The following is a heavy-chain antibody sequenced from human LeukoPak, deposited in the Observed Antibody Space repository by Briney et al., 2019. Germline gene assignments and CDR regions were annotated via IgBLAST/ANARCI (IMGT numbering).Heavy chain of an antibody. CDR3: ARQRYCSSTSCYGVYGMDV. Sequence: GESLKISCQGSGYSLTSYWIGWVRPVPGKGLGWMGIIYPGASETRYSPSCQGQVTISADKSISTAYLQWSSLKASDTAMYYCARQRYCSSTSCYGVYGMDVWGQGTTVTVSS. D-gene: IGHD2-2*01. V-gene: IGHV5-51*01. CDR2: IYPGASET. J-gene: IGHJ6*02. CDR1: GYSLTSYW.